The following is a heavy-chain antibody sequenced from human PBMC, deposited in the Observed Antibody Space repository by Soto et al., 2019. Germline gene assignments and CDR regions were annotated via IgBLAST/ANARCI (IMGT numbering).Heavy chain of an antibody. V-gene: IGHV1-46*03. D-gene: IGHD2-15*01. CDR3: VRDVRGPGGR. CDR2: INPSEGST. Sequence: QVQLVQSGAEMKKPGASVKVSCKASGYTFTSYYMHWVRQAPGQGLQWIGIINPSEGSTTYAQKFQGRVTMTRDTSTTTVYMELSSLRSEATAVYYCVRDVRGPGGRWCQGTLVTVSS. CDR1: GYTFTSYY. J-gene: IGHJ4*02.